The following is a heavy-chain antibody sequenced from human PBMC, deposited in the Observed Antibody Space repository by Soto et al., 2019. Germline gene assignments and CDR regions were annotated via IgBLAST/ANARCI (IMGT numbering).Heavy chain of an antibody. J-gene: IGHJ4*02. Sequence: ASVKVSCKASGYIFTSSGISWVRQAPGQGLEWMGWINVYNGNTKYARKFQGRVTMTTDASTSTAYMDLGSLRSDDTAVYFCARKLDGSGWYFFDYWGQGTLVTVSS. CDR1: GYIFTSSG. D-gene: IGHD6-19*01. CDR2: INVYNGNT. V-gene: IGHV1-18*01. CDR3: ARKLDGSGWYFFDY.